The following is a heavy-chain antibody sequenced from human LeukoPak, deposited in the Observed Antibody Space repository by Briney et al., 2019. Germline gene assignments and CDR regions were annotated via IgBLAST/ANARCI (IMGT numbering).Heavy chain of an antibody. Sequence: ASVKVSCKASGGTFSSYAISWVRQAPGQGLEWMGGSIPIFGTANYAQKFQGRVTITADKSTSTAYMELSSLRSEDTAVYYCARDNPRDVRFGYSYGTNYYYYYLDVWGKGTTVTVSS. J-gene: IGHJ6*03. D-gene: IGHD5-18*01. CDR1: GGTFSSYA. V-gene: IGHV1-69*06. CDR3: ARDNPRDVRFGYSYGTNYYYYYLDV. CDR2: SIPIFGTA.